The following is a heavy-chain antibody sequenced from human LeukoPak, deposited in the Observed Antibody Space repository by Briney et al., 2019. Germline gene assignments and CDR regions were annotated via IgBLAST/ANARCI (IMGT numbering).Heavy chain of an antibody. V-gene: IGHV3-48*02. CDR3: ARDSGVDAHNDY. J-gene: IGHJ4*02. CDR1: GFTLSGFA. CDR2: ISSSSSKI. Sequence: GGSLRLSCAASGFTLSGFAMDWVRQARGRGLEWVSYISSSSSKIYYADSVKGRSTISRDNAKNSLYLEMNSLRDEDTAVYFCARDSGVDAHNDYWGQGTLVTVSS. D-gene: IGHD3-3*01.